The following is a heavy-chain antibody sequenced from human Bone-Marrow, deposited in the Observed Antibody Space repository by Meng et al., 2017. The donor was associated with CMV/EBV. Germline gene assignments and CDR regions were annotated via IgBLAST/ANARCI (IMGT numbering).Heavy chain of an antibody. Sequence: SETLSLTCTVSGGSISSYYWSWIREPPGKGLEWIGYIYYSGSTNYNSSLKSRVTISVDTSKNQFPLKLSSVTAADTAVYYCARGPEGRGYFDWSGRFAPWGQGHLV. D-gene: IGHD3-9*01. CDR1: GGSISSYY. CDR2: IYYSGST. CDR3: ARGPEGRGYFDWSGRFAP. V-gene: IGHV4-59*01. J-gene: IGHJ5*02.